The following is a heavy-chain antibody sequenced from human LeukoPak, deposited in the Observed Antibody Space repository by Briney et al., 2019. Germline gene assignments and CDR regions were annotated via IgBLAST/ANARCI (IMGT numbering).Heavy chain of an antibody. CDR1: GFTFSSYE. V-gene: IGHV3-48*03. CDR3: AVNYDLDY. J-gene: IGHJ4*02. CDR2: MSSCSRVI. D-gene: IGHD4-11*01. Sequence: PGGCLRLSCAASGFTFSSYEMNWVRQAPGKGLEWVSYMSSCSRVISHADSVQGRFTISRDNAKNSLYLQMNSLRAEDTAVYYCAVNYDLDYWGQGTLVTVSS.